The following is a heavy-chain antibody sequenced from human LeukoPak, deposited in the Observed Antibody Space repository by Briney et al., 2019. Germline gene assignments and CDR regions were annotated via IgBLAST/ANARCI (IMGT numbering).Heavy chain of an antibody. Sequence: GGSLRLSCAASGFTFSSYWRSWVRQAPGKGLEWVANIKQDGSEKYYVDSVKGRFTISRDNAKNSLYLQMNSLRAEDTAVYYCAIAYCGGDCYLQYYFDYWGQGTLVTVSS. CDR3: AIAYCGGDCYLQYYFDY. V-gene: IGHV3-7*01. CDR2: IKQDGSEK. D-gene: IGHD2-21*02. J-gene: IGHJ4*02. CDR1: GFTFSSYW.